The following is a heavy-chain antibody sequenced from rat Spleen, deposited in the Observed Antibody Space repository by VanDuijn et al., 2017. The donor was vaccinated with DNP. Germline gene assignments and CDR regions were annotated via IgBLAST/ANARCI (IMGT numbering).Heavy chain of an antibody. Sequence: EVQLVESGGGSVQPGRSMKLSCAASGFTFSSFPMAWVRQAPTKGLDWVATIIYDGSSTYYGDSVKGRFTISRDNTKSTLYLQMNSLTSEDMATYYCARWEGDYFDYWGQGVMVTVSS. CDR3: ARWEGDYFDY. V-gene: IGHV5-46*01. CDR2: IIYDGSST. J-gene: IGHJ2*01. D-gene: IGHD1-11*01. CDR1: GFTFSSFP.